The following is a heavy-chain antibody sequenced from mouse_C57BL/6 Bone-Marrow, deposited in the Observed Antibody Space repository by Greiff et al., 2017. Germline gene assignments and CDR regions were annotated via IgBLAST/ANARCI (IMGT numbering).Heavy chain of an antibody. V-gene: IGHV1-69*01. CDR2: IDPSDSYT. Sequence: QVQLQQPGAELVMPGASVKLSCKASGYTFTSYWMHWVKQRPGQGLEWIGEIDPSDSYTNYNQKFTGKSTLTVDNSSSTAYMQLSSLTSEDSAVXYCARGADWGQGTTLTVSS. CDR3: ARGAD. CDR1: GYTFTSYW. J-gene: IGHJ2*01.